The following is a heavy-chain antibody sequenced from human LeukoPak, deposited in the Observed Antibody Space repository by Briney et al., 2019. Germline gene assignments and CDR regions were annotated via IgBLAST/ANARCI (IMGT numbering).Heavy chain of an antibody. CDR2: ISSSSSYT. J-gene: IGHJ4*02. D-gene: IGHD6-13*01. Sequence: PGGSLRLSCAASGFTFSGYYMSWIRQAPGKGLEWVSYISSSSSYTNYADSVKGRFTISRDNAKNSLYLQMNSLRAEDTAVYYCARVDSSSSWYGYWGQGTLVTVSS. CDR1: GFTFSGYY. CDR3: ARVDSSSSWYGY. V-gene: IGHV3-11*05.